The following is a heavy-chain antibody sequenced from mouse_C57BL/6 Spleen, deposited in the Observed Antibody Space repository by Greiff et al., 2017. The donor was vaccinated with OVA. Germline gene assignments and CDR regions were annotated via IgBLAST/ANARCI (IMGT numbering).Heavy chain of an antibody. D-gene: IGHD1-1*01. V-gene: IGHV5-17*01. Sequence: EVQRVESGGGLVKPGGSLKLSCAASGFTFSDYGMHWVRQAPEKGLEWVAYISSGSSTIYYADTVKGRFTISRDNAKNTLFLQMTSLRSEDTAMYYCARPRYGSSPSAMDYWGQGTSVTVSS. CDR2: ISSGSSTI. CDR1: GFTFSDYG. J-gene: IGHJ4*01. CDR3: ARPRYGSSPSAMDY.